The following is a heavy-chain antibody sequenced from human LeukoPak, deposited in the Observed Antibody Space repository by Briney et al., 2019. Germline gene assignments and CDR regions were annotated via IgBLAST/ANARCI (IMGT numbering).Heavy chain of an antibody. CDR2: IYSDGSRT. D-gene: IGHD1-26*01. CDR3: ARSGRGGAFDI. CDR1: GFTFSSYW. J-gene: IGHJ3*02. V-gene: IGHV3-74*01. Sequence: PGGSLRLSCAASGFTFSSYWMHWVRQGPAKGLVWVSRIYSDGSRTTYADSVKGRCTISGDNAKNTLYLQMNSLRAEDTAVYYCARSGRGGAFDIWGHGTMVTVSS.